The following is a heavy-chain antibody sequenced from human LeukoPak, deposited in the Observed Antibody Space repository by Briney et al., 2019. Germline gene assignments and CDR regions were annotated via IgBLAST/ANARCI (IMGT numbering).Heavy chain of an antibody. Sequence: ASVKVSCKASGYTFTTYYLHWVRQAPGQGLEWMGIINPNAGGTGYARKFLGRVTMTRDTSTSTVYMELSSLRSEDTAVYYCARGEGYRVGAWWYFDYWGQGTLVTVSS. CDR1: GYTFTTYY. CDR3: ARGEGYRVGAWWYFDY. D-gene: IGHD1-26*01. J-gene: IGHJ4*02. V-gene: IGHV1-46*01. CDR2: INPNAGGT.